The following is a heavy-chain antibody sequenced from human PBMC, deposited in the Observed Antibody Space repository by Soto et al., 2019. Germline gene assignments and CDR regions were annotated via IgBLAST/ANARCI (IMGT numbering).Heavy chain of an antibody. Sequence: ASVKVSCKVSGYTLTELSMHWVRQAPGKGLEWMGGFDPEDGETIYAQKFQGRVTMTEDTSTDTAYMELSSLRSEDTAVYYCATADCSSTSCYVAYYYYYMHVWGKGTTVTVSS. CDR3: ATADCSSTSCYVAYYYYYMHV. V-gene: IGHV1-24*01. J-gene: IGHJ6*03. CDR1: GYTLTELS. D-gene: IGHD2-2*01. CDR2: FDPEDGET.